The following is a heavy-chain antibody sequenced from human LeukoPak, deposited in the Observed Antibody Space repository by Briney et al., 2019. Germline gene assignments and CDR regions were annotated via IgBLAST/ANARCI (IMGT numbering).Heavy chain of an antibody. CDR2: IYSSGST. Sequence: SGTLSLTCTVPGGSISSSSYYWGWIRQPPGKGLEWIGSIYSSGSTYYNPSLKSRVTISVDTSKNQFSLKLSSVTAADTAMHYCATNEWSGYYFEYWGQGTLVPVSS. CDR3: ATNEWSGYYFEY. CDR1: GGSISSSSYY. V-gene: IGHV4-39*01. J-gene: IGHJ4*02. D-gene: IGHD3-3*01.